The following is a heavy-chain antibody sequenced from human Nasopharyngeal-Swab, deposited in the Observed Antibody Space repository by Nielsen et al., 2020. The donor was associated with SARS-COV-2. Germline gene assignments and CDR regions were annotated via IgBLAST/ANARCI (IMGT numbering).Heavy chain of an antibody. CDR3: ALWFGELLNYYGMDV. D-gene: IGHD3-10*01. Sequence: GESLKISCAVSGFTFSSYSMNWVRQAPGKGLEWVSSISSSSSYIYYADSVKGRFTISRDNAKNSLYLQMNSLRAEDTAVYYCALWFGELLNYYGMDVWGQGTTVTVSS. CDR1: GFTFSSYS. V-gene: IGHV3-21*01. J-gene: IGHJ6*02. CDR2: ISSSSSYI.